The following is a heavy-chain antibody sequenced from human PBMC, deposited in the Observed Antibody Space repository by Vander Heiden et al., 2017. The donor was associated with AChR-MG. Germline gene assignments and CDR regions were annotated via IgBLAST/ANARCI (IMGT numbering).Heavy chain of an antibody. J-gene: IGHJ5*02. CDR2: ISYDGSNK. CDR3: ARVRKYQLLYRKSWFDP. CDR1: GFTFLSYA. D-gene: IGHD2-2*02. Sequence: QVQLVESGGGVVQPGRSLRLSCAASGFTFLSYARHWVSQAPGKGLEWVAVISYDGSNKYYADSVKGRFTISRDNSKNTLYLQMNSLRAEDTAVYYCARVRKYQLLYRKSWFDPWGQGTLVTVSS. V-gene: IGHV3-30-3*01.